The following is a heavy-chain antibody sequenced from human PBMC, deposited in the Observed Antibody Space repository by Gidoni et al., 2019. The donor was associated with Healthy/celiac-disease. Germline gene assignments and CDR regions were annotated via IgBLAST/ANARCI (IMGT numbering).Heavy chain of an antibody. D-gene: IGHD3-22*01. Sequence: QVQLLASGGCVVQPGRSLRLSCSASGFTFSSYAMHWARQAPGKWLEWVAGISYYGSNKYYADSVKGRFTIARDNSKNTLYLQMNSLRAEDTAVYYCARGSGVVVITPFDIWGQGTMVTVSS. J-gene: IGHJ3*02. V-gene: IGHV3-30-3*01. CDR3: ARGSGVVVITPFDI. CDR2: ISYYGSNK. CDR1: GFTFSSYA.